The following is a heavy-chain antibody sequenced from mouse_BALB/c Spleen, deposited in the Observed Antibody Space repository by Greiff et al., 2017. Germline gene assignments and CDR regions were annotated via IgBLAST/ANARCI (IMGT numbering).Heavy chain of an antibody. CDR2: ISYSGST. CDR1: GYSITSDYA. J-gene: IGHJ2*01. V-gene: IGHV3-2*02. D-gene: IGHD4-1*01. CDR3: ARDWDDY. Sequence: EVQRVESGPGLVKPSQSLSLTCTVTGYSITSDYAWNWIRQFPGNKLEWMGYISYSGSTSYNPSLKSRISITRDTSKNQFFLQLNSVTTEDTATYYCARDWDDYWGQGTTLTVSS.